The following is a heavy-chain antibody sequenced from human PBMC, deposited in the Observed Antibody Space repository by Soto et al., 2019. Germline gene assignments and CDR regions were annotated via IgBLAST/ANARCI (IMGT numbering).Heavy chain of an antibody. V-gene: IGHV3-30-3*01. D-gene: IGHD4-4*01. CDR1: GFTFSSYA. CDR3: ARDHMTTVTAGWFDP. Sequence: QVQLVESGGGVVQPGRSLRLSCAASGFTFSSYAMHWVRQAPGKGLEWVAVISYDGSNKYYADSVKGRFTISRDNSKNTLYLQMNSLRAEDTAVYYCARDHMTTVTAGWFDPWGQGTLVTVSS. J-gene: IGHJ5*02. CDR2: ISYDGSNK.